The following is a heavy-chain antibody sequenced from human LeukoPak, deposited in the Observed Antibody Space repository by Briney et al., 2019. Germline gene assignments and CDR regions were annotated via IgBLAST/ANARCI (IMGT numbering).Heavy chain of an antibody. V-gene: IGHV4-59*01. CDR2: IHYTRST. Sequence: SETLSLTCSVSGDSISTNYWSWIRQSPGKGLEWVGYIHYTRSTNYNPSLKSRVTISVDKAKNQFSLKLTSVTAADTALYYCARASDIVATWPLPVIDSWGQGTLVTVSS. CDR3: ARASDIVATWPLPVIDS. J-gene: IGHJ4*02. CDR1: GDSISTNY. D-gene: IGHD5-12*01.